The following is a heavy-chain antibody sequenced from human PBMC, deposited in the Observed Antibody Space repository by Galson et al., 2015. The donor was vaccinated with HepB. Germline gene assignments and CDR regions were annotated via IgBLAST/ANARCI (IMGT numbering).Heavy chain of an antibody. CDR2: IIPYNGYT. V-gene: IGHV1-18*01. J-gene: IGHJ4*02. CDR1: GYTLTRYS. CDR3: ARGGMVTFGGPPLDY. D-gene: IGHD3-16*01. Sequence: SVKVSCKASGYTLTRYSISWVRQAPGQGLEWMGWIIPYNGYTSYAQNLQGRVTVTTDTSTTTAYMELRSLRSDDTAVYYCARGGMVTFGGPPLDYWGQGTLVTVSS.